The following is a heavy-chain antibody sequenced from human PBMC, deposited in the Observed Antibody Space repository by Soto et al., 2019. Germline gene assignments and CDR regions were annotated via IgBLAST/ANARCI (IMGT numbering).Heavy chain of an antibody. V-gene: IGHV2-26*01. CDR2: FFSDAER. CDR3: ARMDGDYNYYGLGV. CDR1: WFSLPAGRMG. D-gene: IGHD4-17*01. J-gene: IGHJ6*02. Sequence: RVYPKKTLTLSCGASWFSLPAGRMGGSWIRQPPGKALELLAHFFSDAERSYSTSMQSRLNMYKDSSGSQVVLTMTNMAPADTATYFCARMDGDYNYYGLGVWGQGIAVNVSS.